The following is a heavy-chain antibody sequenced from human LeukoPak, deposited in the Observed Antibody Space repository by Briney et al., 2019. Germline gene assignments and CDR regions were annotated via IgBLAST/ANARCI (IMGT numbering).Heavy chain of an antibody. CDR1: GFTFSDYY. CDR3: ANRGYFDY. J-gene: IGHJ4*02. Sequence: GGSLRLSCAASGFTFSDYYMGWVRQAPGKGLECVSYISLRGSTIYYADSVKGRFTISRDNSKNTLYLQMNSLRAEDTAVYYCANRGYFDYWGQGTLVTVSS. V-gene: IGHV3-11*01. CDR2: ISLRGSTI.